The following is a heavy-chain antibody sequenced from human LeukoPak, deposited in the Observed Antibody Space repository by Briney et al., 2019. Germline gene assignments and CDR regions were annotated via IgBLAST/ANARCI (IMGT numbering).Heavy chain of an antibody. Sequence: ASGEASCHASGFPFRSSSVQWGRQARGQSREGIGWVVVDSGNTSYAQKFQERVTITRDMSTSTAYMELSSLRSEDTAVYYCAADPQMYYYDSSGDYFCSWGQGTLVTVSS. V-gene: IGHV1-58*01. CDR3: AADPQMYYYDSSGDYFCS. CDR2: VVVDSGNT. J-gene: IGHJ4*02. CDR1: GFPFRSSS. D-gene: IGHD3-22*01.